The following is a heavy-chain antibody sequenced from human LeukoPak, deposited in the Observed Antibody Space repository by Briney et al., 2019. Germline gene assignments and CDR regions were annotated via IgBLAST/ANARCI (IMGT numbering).Heavy chain of an antibody. CDR1: GGSIGSYY. D-gene: IGHD5-12*01. V-gene: IGHV4-59*08. Sequence: TASETLSLTCTVSGGSIGSYYWSWIRQPPGKGLEWIGYIYYSGSTNYNPSLKSRVTISVDTSKNQFSLKLSSVTAADTAVYYCARLQDRGYDSERDIWGQGTMVTVSS. CDR3: ARLQDRGYDSERDI. CDR2: IYYSGST. J-gene: IGHJ3*02.